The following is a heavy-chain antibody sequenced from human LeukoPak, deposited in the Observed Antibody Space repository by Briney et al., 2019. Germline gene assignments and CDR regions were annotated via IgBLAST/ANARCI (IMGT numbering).Heavy chain of an antibody. D-gene: IGHD6-6*01. Sequence: ASVKVSCKASGYTFSRFAMNWVRHAPGQGLEWMGWINTNTGNPTYAPGVTGQFVFSVDTSVNTAYLQINSLEAADTAIYYCARDMYTNSLSSFDYWGQGTLVTVSS. CDR2: INTNTGNP. CDR1: GYTFSRFA. V-gene: IGHV7-4-1*02. CDR3: ARDMYTNSLSSFDY. J-gene: IGHJ4*02.